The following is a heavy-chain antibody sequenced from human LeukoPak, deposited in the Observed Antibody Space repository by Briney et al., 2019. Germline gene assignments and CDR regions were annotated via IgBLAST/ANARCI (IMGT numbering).Heavy chain of an antibody. CDR3: ARATIVGATTRFDY. Sequence: GASVKVSCKASGGTFSSYAISWVRQAPGQGLEWMGRIIPILGIANCAQKFQGRVTITADKSTSTAYMELSSLRSEDTAVYYCARATIVGATTRFDYWGQGTLVTVSS. J-gene: IGHJ4*02. CDR2: IIPILGIA. CDR1: GGTFSSYA. D-gene: IGHD1-26*01. V-gene: IGHV1-69*04.